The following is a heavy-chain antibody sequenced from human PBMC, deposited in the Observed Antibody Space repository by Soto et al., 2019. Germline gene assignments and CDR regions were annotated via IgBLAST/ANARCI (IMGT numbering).Heavy chain of an antibody. D-gene: IGHD1-26*01. CDR3: ARVLYATWSSFDY. Sequence: LRLSCEGSGFTFSAYAMTWVRQAPGKGLEWISYITSGGTTYYADSAKGRFTISRDNAKNSLYLHLNSLTAEDTAIYYCARVLYATWSSFDYWGQGTLVTVSS. CDR2: ITSGGTT. J-gene: IGHJ4*02. CDR1: GFTFSAYA. V-gene: IGHV3-11*04.